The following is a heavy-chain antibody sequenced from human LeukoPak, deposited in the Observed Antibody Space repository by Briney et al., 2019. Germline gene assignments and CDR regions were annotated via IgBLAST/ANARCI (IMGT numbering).Heavy chain of an antibody. J-gene: IGHJ4*02. Sequence: GGSLRLSCAASGFTFTYFGMHWVRQAPGKGLEWVSLIFSHGSNGYYADSVRGRFTISRDNSMNTPYLQMNSLRAEDTAVYYCARDGSGHNFDYWGQGTLVTVSS. D-gene: IGHD5-12*01. CDR1: GFTFTYFG. CDR3: ARDGSGHNFDY. V-gene: IGHV3-33*01. CDR2: IFSHGSNG.